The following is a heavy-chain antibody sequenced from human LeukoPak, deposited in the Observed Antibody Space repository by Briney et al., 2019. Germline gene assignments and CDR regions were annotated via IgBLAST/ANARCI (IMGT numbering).Heavy chain of an antibody. CDR2: INQDGSEK. D-gene: IGHD1-26*01. V-gene: IGHV3-7*01. CDR1: GFTFSSYW. CDR3: ASYDSGSYGYFDL. Sequence: GGSLRLSCAASGFTFSSYWMSWVRQAPGKGLEWVANINQDGSEKHYVDPVKGRFTISRDNAKKSLYLQMNSLRVADTAVYYCASYDSGSYGYFDLWGRGTLVTVSS. J-gene: IGHJ2*01.